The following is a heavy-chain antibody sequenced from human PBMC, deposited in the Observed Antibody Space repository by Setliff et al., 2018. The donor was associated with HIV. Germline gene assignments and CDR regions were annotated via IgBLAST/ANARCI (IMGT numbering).Heavy chain of an antibody. D-gene: IGHD1-1*01. Sequence: PSETLSLTCTVSGGSISSSSYYWGWIRQPPGKGLEWIGSIYYSGSTYHNPSLKSRVTISVDTSKSQFSLKLSSVTAADTAVYYCARHEGVLQEGGGFDSWGQGTPVTVSS. CDR3: ARHEGVLQEGGGFDS. V-gene: IGHV4-39*01. J-gene: IGHJ4*02. CDR1: GGSISSSSYY. CDR2: IYYSGST.